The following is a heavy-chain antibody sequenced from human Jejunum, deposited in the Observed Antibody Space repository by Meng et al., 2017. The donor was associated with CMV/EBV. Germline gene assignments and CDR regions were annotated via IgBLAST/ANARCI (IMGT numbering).Heavy chain of an antibody. D-gene: IGHD5-18*01. V-gene: IGHV3-53*01. CDR1: GFTDGSNN. CDR2: IYADGST. Sequence: ADVGEALFHPGGPTDLSCAPCGFTDGSNNMSWVRECPGQGLEWVSHIYADGSTYYADSVKGRFTISRDNPKNTLYLQMNTLRAEDTAVFYCARTVGYTYGLGNWGQGTLVTVSS. CDR3: ARTVGYTYGLGN. J-gene: IGHJ4*02.